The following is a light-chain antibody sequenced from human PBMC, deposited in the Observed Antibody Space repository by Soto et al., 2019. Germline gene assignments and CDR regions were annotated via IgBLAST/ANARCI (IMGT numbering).Light chain of an antibody. Sequence: DIKMTQSPSSLSASVGDRVTITCRASQSISSYLNWYEQKRGKPPKLLIYAAASLQSGVPSRFSGSGSGTDFTLTISSLQPEDFALYYCQQSYSTPPTFGKGTRLEIK. CDR2: AAA. V-gene: IGKV1-39*01. J-gene: IGKJ5*01. CDR1: QSISSY. CDR3: QQSYSTPPT.